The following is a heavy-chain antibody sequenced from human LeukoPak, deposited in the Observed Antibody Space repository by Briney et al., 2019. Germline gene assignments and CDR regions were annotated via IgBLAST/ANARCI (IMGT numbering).Heavy chain of an antibody. V-gene: IGHV1-69*13. Sequence: SVKVSCKASGGTFSSYAISWVRQAPGQGLEWMGGIIPIFGTANYAQKFRGRVTITADESTSTAYMELSSLRSEDTAVYYCARGGYYYDSSGYLYYFDYWGQGTLVTVSS. D-gene: IGHD3-22*01. CDR1: GGTFSSYA. J-gene: IGHJ4*02. CDR3: ARGGYYYDSSGYLYYFDY. CDR2: IIPIFGTA.